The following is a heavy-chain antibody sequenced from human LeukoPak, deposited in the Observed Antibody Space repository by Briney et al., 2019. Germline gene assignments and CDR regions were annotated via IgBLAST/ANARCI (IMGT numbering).Heavy chain of an antibody. CDR2: FDPEDGET. CDR1: GYTFTELS. Sequence: ASVKVSCKVSGYTFTELSMHWVRQAPGKGLEWMGGFDPEDGETIYSQKFQGRVTITEDTSTDIAYTELSSLRSEDTAVYYCATGYSSGYDAFDIWGQGTMVTVSS. J-gene: IGHJ3*02. D-gene: IGHD6-19*01. CDR3: ATGYSSGYDAFDI. V-gene: IGHV1-24*01.